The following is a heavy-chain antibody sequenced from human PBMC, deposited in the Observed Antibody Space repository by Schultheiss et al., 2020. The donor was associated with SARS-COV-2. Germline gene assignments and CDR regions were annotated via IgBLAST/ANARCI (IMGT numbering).Heavy chain of an antibody. J-gene: IGHJ4*02. V-gene: IGHV1-18*04. CDR3: AALGSYYDFWSGYRSIDY. D-gene: IGHD3-3*01. CDR1: GYTFTSYD. CDR2: ISGHNSIP. Sequence: ASVKVSCKASGYTFTSYDITWVRQAPGQGLEWMGWISGHNSIPYYAQKFQGRVTMTTDTSTSTAYMELSSLRSDDTAVYYCAALGSYYDFWSGYRSIDYWGQGTLVTVSS.